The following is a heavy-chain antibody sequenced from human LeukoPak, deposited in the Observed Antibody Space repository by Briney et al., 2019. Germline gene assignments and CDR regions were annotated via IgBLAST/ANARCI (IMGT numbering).Heavy chain of an antibody. Sequence: GASVKVSCKASGYTFTSYGISWVRQAPGQGLEWMGWISAYNGNTNYAQKLQGRVTMTTDTSTSTAYMELRGLRSDDTAVYYCARSDCSSTSCDGGSFDYWGQGTLVTVSS. CDR3: ARSDCSSTSCDGGSFDY. CDR1: GYTFTSYG. D-gene: IGHD2-2*01. V-gene: IGHV1-18*01. J-gene: IGHJ4*02. CDR2: ISAYNGNT.